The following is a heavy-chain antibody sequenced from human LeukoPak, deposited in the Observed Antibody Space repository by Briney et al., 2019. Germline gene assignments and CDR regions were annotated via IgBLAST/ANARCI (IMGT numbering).Heavy chain of an antibody. J-gene: IGHJ4*02. D-gene: IGHD3-16*01. Sequence: GGSLRLSCAASGFIFSNSAMSWVRQAPGKGPEWVSSVNGNGDKTYYADSVKGRFTISRDNSKNTLYLQMNSLRAEDTAVYYCAKCLPLRSDDYAPFDGGGQGTLVTVSA. CDR2: VNGNGDKT. CDR3: AKCLPLRSDDYAPFDG. V-gene: IGHV3-23*01. CDR1: GFIFSNSA.